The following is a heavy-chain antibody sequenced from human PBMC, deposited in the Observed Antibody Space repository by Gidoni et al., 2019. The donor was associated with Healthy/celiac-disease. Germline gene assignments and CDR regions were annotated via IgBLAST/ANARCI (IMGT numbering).Heavy chain of an antibody. J-gene: IGHJ6*03. CDR3: ARDLMVRRNYYYYYYMDV. CDR1: GGTFSSYA. Sequence: QVQLVQSGAEVKKPGSSVKVSCKASGGTFSSYAISWVRQAPGQGLEWMGGIIPIFGTANYAQKFQGRVTITADKSTSTAYMELSSLRSEDTAVYYCARDLMVRRNYYYYYYMDVWGKGTTVTVSS. CDR2: IIPIFGTA. V-gene: IGHV1-69*06. D-gene: IGHD2-8*01.